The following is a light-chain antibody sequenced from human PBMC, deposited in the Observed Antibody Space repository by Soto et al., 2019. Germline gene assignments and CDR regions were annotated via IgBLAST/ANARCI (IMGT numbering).Light chain of an antibody. J-gene: IGKJ1*01. V-gene: IGKV3-20*01. CDR1: RSVSRSF. CDR2: GAS. Sequence: EIVLTQSPGTLSLPPGERATLSCRASRSVSRSFLAWYQPKPGQAPRLLIYGASSRATGIPDRFSGSGSGTDFTLTISRLEPEDYAVYYCQQYGSSRWTFGQGTKV. CDR3: QQYGSSRWT.